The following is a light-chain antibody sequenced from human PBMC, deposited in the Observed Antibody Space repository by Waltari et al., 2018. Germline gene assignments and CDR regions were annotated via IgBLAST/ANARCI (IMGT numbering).Light chain of an antibody. CDR3: CSYAGFGIYV. CDR1: SSDVGNYNL. CDR2: EVT. Sequence: QSGLTQPASVSGSPGQSITLSCTGTSSDVGNYNLVSWYQQYPGKAPKLMVYEVTKRASGVSDRFSGSKSGNTASLTIYGLQSEDEADYYCCSYAGFGIYVFGTGTKVTVL. J-gene: IGLJ1*01. V-gene: IGLV2-23*02.